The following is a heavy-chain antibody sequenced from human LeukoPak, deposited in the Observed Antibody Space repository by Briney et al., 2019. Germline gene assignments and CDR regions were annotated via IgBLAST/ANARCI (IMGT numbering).Heavy chain of an antibody. D-gene: IGHD3-22*01. CDR2: IYTSGGT. J-gene: IGHJ5*02. V-gene: IGHV4-61*02. CDR1: GGSISSGSYY. Sequence: SETLSLTCTVSGGSISSGSYYWSWIRQPAGKGLEWIGRIYTSGGTNYNPSLKSRVAISVDTSKNQFSLKLSSVTAADTAVYYCAREYYDSSGYYSSWFDPWGQGTLVTVSS. CDR3: AREYYDSSGYYSSWFDP.